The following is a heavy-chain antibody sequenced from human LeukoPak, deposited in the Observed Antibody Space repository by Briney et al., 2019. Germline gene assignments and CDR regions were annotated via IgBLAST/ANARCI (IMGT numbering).Heavy chain of an antibody. CDR2: IYYSGST. Sequence: SETLSLTCTVSGGSISSYYWSWIRQPPGKGLEWIGYIYYSGSTNYNPSLKSRVTISVDTSKNQFSLKLSSVTAADTAVYYCARDPRLLRFLEWNEGWFDPWGQGTLVTVSS. CDR3: ARDPRLLRFLEWNEGWFDP. CDR1: GGSISSYY. J-gene: IGHJ5*02. V-gene: IGHV4-59*01. D-gene: IGHD3-3*01.